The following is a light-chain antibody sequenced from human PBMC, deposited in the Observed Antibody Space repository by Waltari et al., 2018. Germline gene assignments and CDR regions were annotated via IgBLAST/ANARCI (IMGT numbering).Light chain of an antibody. CDR3: LQSYTYPRT. CDR2: STS. V-gene: IGKV1-17*01. J-gene: IGKJ1*01. Sequence: DIQMTQSPSSLSASVGDRVIITCRASQCISSDFGWYQQKPGKAPKRLIYSTSTLDSGVPSRFSGSGSGTEFTLTISSLQPEDFATYYCLQSYTYPRTFGQGTKVEIK. CDR1: QCISSD.